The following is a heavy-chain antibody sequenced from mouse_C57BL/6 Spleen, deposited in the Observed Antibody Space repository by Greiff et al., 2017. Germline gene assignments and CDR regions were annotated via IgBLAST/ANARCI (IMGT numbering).Heavy chain of an antibody. J-gene: IGHJ2*01. CDR3: ASLLQRYPGAYFDY. D-gene: IGHD1-1*01. CDR2: IHPNSGST. Sequence: VQLQQPGAELVKPGASVKLSCKASGYTFTSYWMHWVKQRPGQGLEWIGMIHPNSGSTNYNEKFKSKATLTVDKSSSTAYMQLSSLTSEDSAVYYCASLLQRYPGAYFDYWGQGTTRTVSS. V-gene: IGHV1-64*01. CDR1: GYTFTSYW.